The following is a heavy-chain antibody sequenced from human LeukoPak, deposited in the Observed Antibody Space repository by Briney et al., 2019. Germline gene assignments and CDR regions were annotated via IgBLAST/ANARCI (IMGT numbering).Heavy chain of an antibody. Sequence: GGSLRLSCAASGFTFSSDAMSWVRQAPGKGLEWVSAISGSGGSTYYADSVKGRFTISRDNSKNTLYLQMNSLRAEDTAVYYCAKGGYSYGPMYYFDYWGQGTLVTVSS. D-gene: IGHD5-18*01. CDR3: AKGGYSYGPMYYFDY. J-gene: IGHJ4*02. V-gene: IGHV3-23*01. CDR1: GFTFSSDA. CDR2: ISGSGGST.